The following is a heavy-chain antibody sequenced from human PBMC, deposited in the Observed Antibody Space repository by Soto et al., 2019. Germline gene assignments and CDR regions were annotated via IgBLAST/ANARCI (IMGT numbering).Heavy chain of an antibody. CDR1: GGSISYNSYY. D-gene: IGHD2-2*01. J-gene: IGHJ5*02. V-gene: IGHV4-39*02. CDR3: ARLVVVAPVANA. CDR2: IFYTGTT. Sequence: SETLSVTCSVSGGSISYNSYYWGWIRQPPGKGLEWVGGIFYTGTTYYSPSLKDRVTISVDTSKNSFSLNLTSVTAADTAVYFCARLVVVAPVANAWGQGTMVTVYS.